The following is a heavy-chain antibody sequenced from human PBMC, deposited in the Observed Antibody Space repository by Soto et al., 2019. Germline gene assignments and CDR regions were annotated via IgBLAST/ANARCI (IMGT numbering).Heavy chain of an antibody. V-gene: IGHV4-59*01. Sequence: PSETLSLTCNVSGGSISSYYWSWIRQPPGKGLEWIGYVYYSGSTNYNPSLKSRVTISIDTPKNQFSLKLSSVTAADTAVYYCATYANYNHYWGQGTLVTVSS. J-gene: IGHJ4*02. D-gene: IGHD4-4*01. CDR2: VYYSGST. CDR1: GGSISSYY. CDR3: ATYANYNHY.